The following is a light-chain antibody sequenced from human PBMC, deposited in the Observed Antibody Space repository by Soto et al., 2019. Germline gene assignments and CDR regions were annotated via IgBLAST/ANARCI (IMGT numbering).Light chain of an antibody. J-gene: IGLJ2*01. CDR2: GDT. CDR3: QSYDSSLSGPVL. V-gene: IGLV1-40*01. CDR1: NSNIGAGYD. Sequence: QAVVTQPPSVSGAPGQRVTISCTGSNSNIGAGYDVNWYQHLPGTAPKLLIYGDTIRPSGVPDRFSGSKSVTSASLAIAGLQVEDEGDYYCQSYDSSLSGPVLFGGGTKVTVL.